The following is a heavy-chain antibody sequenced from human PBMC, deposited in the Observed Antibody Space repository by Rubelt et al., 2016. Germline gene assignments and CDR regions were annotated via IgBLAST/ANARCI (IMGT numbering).Heavy chain of an antibody. J-gene: IGHJ4*02. Sequence: GKGLVWVSRINTDGSTSYADSVKGRFTISRDNAKNSLYLQMNSLGAEDTAVYYCARLPGSSTLYDYWGQGTLVTVSS. V-gene: IGHV3-74*01. CDR3: ARLPGSSTLYDY. D-gene: IGHD6-13*01. CDR2: INTDGST.